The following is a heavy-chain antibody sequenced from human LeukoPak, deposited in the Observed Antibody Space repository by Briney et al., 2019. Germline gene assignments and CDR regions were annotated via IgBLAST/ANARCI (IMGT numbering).Heavy chain of an antibody. J-gene: IGHJ5*02. V-gene: IGHV3-48*03. D-gene: IGHD3-3*01. Sequence: GGSLRLSCAPSGFTLSNYEMNWVRLTPGKGLEWISYITKGGATVLYAESVKGRFTISRDNANSSLYLQMNSLRAEDTAVYFCARFSVSITRRLDLLGQGTLVTVSS. CDR3: ARFSVSITRRLDL. CDR2: ITKGGATV. CDR1: GFTLSNYE.